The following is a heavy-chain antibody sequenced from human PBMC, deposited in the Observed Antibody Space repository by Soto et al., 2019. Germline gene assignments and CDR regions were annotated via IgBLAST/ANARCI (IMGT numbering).Heavy chain of an antibody. CDR1: GFTFSSYA. CDR3: ARAPYYYGSGSKKQYYYYYMDV. Sequence: PGGSLRLSCAASGFTFSSYAMSWVRQAPGKGLEWVSAISGSGGSTYYADSVKGRFTISRDNSKNTLYLQMNSLRAEDTAVYYCARAPYYYGSGSKKQYYYYYMDVWGKGTTVTVSS. CDR2: ISGSGGST. D-gene: IGHD3-10*01. J-gene: IGHJ6*03. V-gene: IGHV3-23*01.